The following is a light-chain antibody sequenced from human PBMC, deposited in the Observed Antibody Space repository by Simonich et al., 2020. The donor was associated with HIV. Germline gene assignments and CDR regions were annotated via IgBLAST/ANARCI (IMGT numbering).Light chain of an antibody. Sequence: QSALTQPRSVSGSPGQSVTISCTGTSSDVGGYNYVSWYQQHPGKAPKLMIYDVSNRPSGVPDRFSGSKSGTSASLAITGLQAEDEADYYCQSYDSSLSGSRVFGGGTKLTVL. J-gene: IGLJ2*01. CDR1: SSDVGGYNY. CDR3: QSYDSSLSGSRV. CDR2: DVS. V-gene: IGLV2-11*01.